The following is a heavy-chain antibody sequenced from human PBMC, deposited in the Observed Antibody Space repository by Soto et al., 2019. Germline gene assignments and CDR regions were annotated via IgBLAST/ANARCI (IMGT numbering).Heavy chain of an antibody. D-gene: IGHD3-22*01. CDR3: ARVEYYYDSSGYYLANWFDP. J-gene: IGHJ5*02. CDR1: GGTFSSYA. CDR2: IIPIFGTA. V-gene: IGHV1-69*13. Sequence: GASVKVSCKASGGTFSSYAISWVRQAPGQGLEWMGGIIPIFGTANYAQKFQGRVTITADESTSTVYMELSSLRSDDTAVYYCARVEYYYDSSGYYLANWFDPWGQGTLVTVSS.